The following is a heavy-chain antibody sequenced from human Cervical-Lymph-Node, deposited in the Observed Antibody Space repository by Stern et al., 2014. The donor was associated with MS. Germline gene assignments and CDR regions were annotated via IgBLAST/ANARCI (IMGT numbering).Heavy chain of an antibody. CDR3: ARTGAIAVAGTEYYFDY. Sequence: QGTWRDSDPALVKPTQTLTMTCTFSGFSLSTSGICLSWIRQPPRKPLEWLALIDWDDDKYYSTTLKTRLTISKDTSKNQVVLTMTNMDPVDTATYYCARTGAIAVAGTEYYFDYWGQGTLVTVSS. CDR2: IDWDDDK. D-gene: IGHD6-19*01. J-gene: IGHJ4*02. V-gene: IGHV2-70*01. CDR1: GFSLSTSGIC.